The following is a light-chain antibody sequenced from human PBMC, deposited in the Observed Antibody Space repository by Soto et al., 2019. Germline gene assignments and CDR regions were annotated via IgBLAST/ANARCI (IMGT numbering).Light chain of an antibody. J-gene: IGKJ5*01. CDR2: DAS. V-gene: IGKV3-11*01. CDR3: HQRTNWPIT. CDR1: QNIGTY. Sequence: ETVLTQSPSSLSFYPGERATLSCRASQNIGTYLAWYQQKPGQAPRLLIYDASNRATGIPARFSGSGSGTDFTLTISSLEPEDFAVYYCHQRTNWPITFGQGTRLEIK.